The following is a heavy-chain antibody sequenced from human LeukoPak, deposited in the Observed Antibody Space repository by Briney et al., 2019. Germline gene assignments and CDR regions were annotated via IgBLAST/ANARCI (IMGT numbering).Heavy chain of an antibody. CDR1: GFTFSSYA. D-gene: IGHD6-13*01. V-gene: IGHV3-23*01. CDR3: ATYSSSWY. CDR2: ISGSGGST. J-gene: IGHJ4*02. Sequence: GGSLRLSCAASGFTFSSYAMSWVRQAPGKGLEWVSAISGSGGSTYYADSVKGRFAISRDNAKNSLYLQMNSLRAEDTAVYYCATYSSSWYWGQGTLVTVSS.